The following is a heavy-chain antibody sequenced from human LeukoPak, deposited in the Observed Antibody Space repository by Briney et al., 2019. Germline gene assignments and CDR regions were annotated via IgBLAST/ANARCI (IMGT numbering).Heavy chain of an antibody. J-gene: IGHJ3*02. V-gene: IGHV3-30*02. Sequence: GGSLRLSCAASGFPFSSYAMHWVRQAPGKGLEWVGFIRHDGSNKYHRDSVKGRFTISRDNSKNTLYLQMNSLRAEDTAVYYCTKVRLLGALDDALHIWGQGTMVTVSS. D-gene: IGHD7-27*01. CDR3: TKVRLLGALDDALHI. CDR1: GFPFSSYA. CDR2: IRHDGSNK.